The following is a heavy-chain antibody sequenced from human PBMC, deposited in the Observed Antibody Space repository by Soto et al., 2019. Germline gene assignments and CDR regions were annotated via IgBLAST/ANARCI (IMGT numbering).Heavy chain of an antibody. CDR2: IVVGSGNT. Sequence: ASVKVSCKASGFTFTSSAMQWVRQARGQRLEWIGWIVVGSGNTNYAQKFQERVTITRDMSTSTAYMELSSLRSEDTAVYYCAYGSGSYYNVLWYGFDYWGQGTLVTVSS. D-gene: IGHD3-10*01. J-gene: IGHJ4*02. CDR1: GFTFTSSA. V-gene: IGHV1-58*02. CDR3: AYGSGSYYNVLWYGFDY.